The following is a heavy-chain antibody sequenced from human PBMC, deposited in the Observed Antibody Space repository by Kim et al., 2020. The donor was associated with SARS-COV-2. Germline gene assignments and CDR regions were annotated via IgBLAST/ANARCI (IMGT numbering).Heavy chain of an antibody. CDR1: GLSLSTSGVG. CDR2: IHWDDDK. CDR3: AHKHYDVVTGRRGFDY. J-gene: IGHJ4*02. D-gene: IGHD3-9*01. Sequence: SGPTLVKPSQTLTLTCTFSGLSLSTSGVGVGYIRQPPGKALEWLALIHWDDDKRYSPSLRSRLTITKDTSKNQVVLTMANMDPVDTGTYYCAHKHYDVVTGRRGFDYWGQGTLVTVFS. V-gene: IGHV2-5*02.